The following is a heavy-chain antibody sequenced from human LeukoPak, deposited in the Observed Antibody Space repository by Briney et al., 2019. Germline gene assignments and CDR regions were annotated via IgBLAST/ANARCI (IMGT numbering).Heavy chain of an antibody. V-gene: IGHV1-46*01. J-gene: IGHJ4*02. CDR1: GDTFTSYY. Sequence: ASVKVSCKASGDTFTSYYMHWVRQAPGQGLEWMGIINPSGGSTSYAQKFQGRVTMTRDMSTSTVYMELSSLRSEDTAVYYCALSGGVSGYYKTFDYWGQGTLVTVSS. CDR3: ALSGGVSGYYKTFDY. CDR2: INPSGGST. D-gene: IGHD3-22*01.